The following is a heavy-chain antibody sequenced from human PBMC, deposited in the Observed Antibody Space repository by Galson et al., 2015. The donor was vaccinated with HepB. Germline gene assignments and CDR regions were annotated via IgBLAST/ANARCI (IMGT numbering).Heavy chain of an antibody. J-gene: IGHJ3*02. CDR1: GYTLTELS. Sequence: SVKVSCKVSGYTLTELSMHWVRQAPGKGLEWMGGFDPEDGETIYAQKFQGRVTMTEDTSTDTAYMELSSLRSEDTAVYYCATAGVPDYDILTGYYIPDAFDIWGQGTTVTVSS. CDR2: FDPEDGET. D-gene: IGHD3-9*01. CDR3: ATAGVPDYDILTGYYIPDAFDI. V-gene: IGHV1-24*01.